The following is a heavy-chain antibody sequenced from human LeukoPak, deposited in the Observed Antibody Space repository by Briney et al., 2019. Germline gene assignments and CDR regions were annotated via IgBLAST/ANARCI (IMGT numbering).Heavy chain of an antibody. V-gene: IGHV3-30*18. D-gene: IGHD6-13*01. CDR2: ISYDGSNK. J-gene: IGHJ5*02. CDR3: AKDNKGAAAGTRGFDP. Sequence: GGSLRLSCAASGFTFSSYGMHWVRQAPGKGLEWVAVISYDGSNKYYADSVKGRFTISRDNSKNTLYLQMNSLRVEDTAVYYCAKDNKGAAAGTRGFDPWGQGTLVTVSS. CDR1: GFTFSSYG.